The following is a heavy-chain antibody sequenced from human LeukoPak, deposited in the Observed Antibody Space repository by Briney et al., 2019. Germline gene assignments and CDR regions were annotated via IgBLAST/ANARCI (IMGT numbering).Heavy chain of an antibody. Sequence: ASVKVSCKASGGTFSSYAISWVRQAPGQGLEWMGIINPSGGSTSYAQKFQGRVTMTRDMSTSTVYMELSSLRSEDTAVYYCAREGIFGDGSAGGGFDYWGQGTLVTVSS. J-gene: IGHJ4*02. CDR3: AREGIFGDGSAGGGFDY. V-gene: IGHV1-46*01. CDR2: INPSGGST. D-gene: IGHD5-24*01. CDR1: GGTFSSYA.